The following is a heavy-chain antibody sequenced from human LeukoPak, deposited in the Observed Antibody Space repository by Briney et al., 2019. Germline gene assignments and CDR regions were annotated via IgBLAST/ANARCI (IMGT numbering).Heavy chain of an antibody. D-gene: IGHD6-19*01. CDR3: ARDPIAVAGTPHFDY. V-gene: IGHV3-48*04. J-gene: IGHJ4*02. Sequence: GGSLRLSCAASGFTFSSYSMNWVRQAPGKGLEWVSYISSSSSTIYYADSVKGRFTISRDNAKNSLYLQMNSLRAEDTAVYYCARDPIAVAGTPHFDYWGQGTLVTVSS. CDR2: ISSSSSTI. CDR1: GFTFSSYS.